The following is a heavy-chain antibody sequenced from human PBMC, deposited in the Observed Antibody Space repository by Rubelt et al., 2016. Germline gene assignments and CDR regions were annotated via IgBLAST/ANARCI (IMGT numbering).Heavy chain of an antibody. Sequence: SVKGRFTISRDNAKNALYLQTNSLRAEDTAVYYCAGASYYESSGYDDAFDIWGQGTRVTVSS. V-gene: IGHV3-21*01. D-gene: IGHD3-22*01. CDR3: AGASYYESSGYDDAFDI. J-gene: IGHJ3*02.